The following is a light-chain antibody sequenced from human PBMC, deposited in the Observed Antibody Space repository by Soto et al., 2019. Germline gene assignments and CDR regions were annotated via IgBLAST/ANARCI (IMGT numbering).Light chain of an antibody. V-gene: IGKV3D-20*01. CDR1: ADVSSSY. Sequence: EIVLTQSPATLSFSPGERAPLSCGASADVSSSYVAWYQQKSGLAPRLLIHDASSRATGIPDRFSGSKSGTDFTLTIRRLEPEDAGVYYCQQYGSSPITFGQGTRLEI. CDR2: DAS. J-gene: IGKJ5*01. CDR3: QQYGSSPIT.